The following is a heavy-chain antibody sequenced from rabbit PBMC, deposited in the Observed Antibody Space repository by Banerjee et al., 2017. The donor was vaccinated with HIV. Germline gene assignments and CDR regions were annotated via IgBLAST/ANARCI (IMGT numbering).Heavy chain of an antibody. CDR2: IYAGSSGST. CDR1: GFSFSSSYY. J-gene: IGHJ4*01. Sequence: QSLEESGGDLVKPGASLTLTCTASGFSFSSSYYMCWVRQAPGKGLEWIACIYAGSSGSTYYANWAKGRFTISKTSSTTVTLQMTSLTAADTATYFCARSFLDYGYTGDADDIYFNLWGPGTLVTVS. D-gene: IGHD2-1*01. CDR3: ARSFLDYGYTGDADDIYFNL. V-gene: IGHV1S40*01.